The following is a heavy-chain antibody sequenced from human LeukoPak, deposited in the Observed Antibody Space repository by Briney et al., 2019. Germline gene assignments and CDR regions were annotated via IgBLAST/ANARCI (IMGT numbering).Heavy chain of an antibody. CDR1: GYTFTRYA. CDR2: INAGNGNT. Sequence: ASVKVSCKASGYTFTRYAMHWVRQTPGQRLEWMGWINAGNGNTKYSQKFQGRVTITRDTSASTAYMELSSLRSEDTAVYYCARDLSWTALNAFDIWGQGTMVTVSS. V-gene: IGHV1-3*01. J-gene: IGHJ3*02. D-gene: IGHD6-13*01. CDR3: ARDLSWTALNAFDI.